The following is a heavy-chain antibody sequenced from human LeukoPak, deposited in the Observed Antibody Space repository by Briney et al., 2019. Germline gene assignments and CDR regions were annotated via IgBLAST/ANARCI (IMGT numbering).Heavy chain of an antibody. CDR2: ISSSGSTI. V-gene: IGHV3-48*03. D-gene: IGHD3-10*02. CDR1: GFTFSSYE. CDR3: AGLGITIIGGV. J-gene: IGHJ6*04. Sequence: GGSLRLSCAASGFTFSSYEMNWVRQAPGKGLERVSYISSSGSTIYHADSVKGRFTISRDNAKNSLYLQMNSLRADDTAVYYCAGLGITIIGGVWGKGTTVTISS.